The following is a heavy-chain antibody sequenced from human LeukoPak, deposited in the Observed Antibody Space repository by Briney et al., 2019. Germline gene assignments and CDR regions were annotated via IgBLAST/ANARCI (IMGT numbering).Heavy chain of an antibody. CDR2: IIPIFGTA. Sequence: ASVKVSCKASGGTFSSYAISWVRQAPGQGLEWMGGIIPIFGTANYAQKFQGRVTITADESTSTAYMELSSLRSEDTVVYYCARGNSYGYTYYFDYWGQGTLVTVSS. V-gene: IGHV1-69*13. CDR1: GGTFSSYA. J-gene: IGHJ4*02. CDR3: ARGNSYGYTYYFDY. D-gene: IGHD5-18*01.